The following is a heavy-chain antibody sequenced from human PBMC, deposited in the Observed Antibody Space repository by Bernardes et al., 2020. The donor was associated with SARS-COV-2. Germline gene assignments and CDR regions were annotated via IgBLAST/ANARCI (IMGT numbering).Heavy chain of an antibody. CDR3: TRTGYYDSSGYWFSRWFDP. J-gene: IGHJ5*02. CDR2: IIPMLGRT. D-gene: IGHD3-22*01. CDR1: GGTFSSYA. Sequence: SVKVSCKASGGTFSSYAISWVRQAPGQGLEWMGRIIPMLGRTNYAQKFQGRVTIIADESTTTAYMELSSLRSEDTAIYYCTRTGYYDSSGYWFSRWFDPWGQGTLVTVSS. V-gene: IGHV1-69*11.